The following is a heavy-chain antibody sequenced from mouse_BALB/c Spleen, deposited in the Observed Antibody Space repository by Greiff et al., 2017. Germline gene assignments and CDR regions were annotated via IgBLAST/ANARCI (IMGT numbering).Heavy chain of an antibody. J-gene: IGHJ3*01. CDR1: GFTFSDYY. D-gene: IGHD1-1*01. CDR2: ISDGGSYT. V-gene: IGHV5-4*02. Sequence: EVQGVESGGGLVKPGGSLKLSCAASGFTFSDYYMNWVRQTPEKGLEWVATISDGGSYTYNPESVKGRFTISRDNATNNLYLQMSSLKSEDPAMYYCARAHYYGSSSFAYWGQGTLVTVSA. CDR3: ARAHYYGSSSFAY.